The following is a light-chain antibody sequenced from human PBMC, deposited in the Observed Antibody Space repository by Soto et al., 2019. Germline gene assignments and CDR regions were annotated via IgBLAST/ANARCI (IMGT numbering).Light chain of an antibody. CDR3: QVYDSTSDHQV. CDR2: YDN. V-gene: IGLV3-21*04. J-gene: IGLJ3*02. CDR1: NIGRKS. Sequence: SSELTQPPSVSVAPGKTATITCGGDNIGRKSVHWYQEKPGQAPVLVIYYDNDRPSGIPERFSGSNSGNTATLTISRVEAGDEADYYCQVYDSTSDHQVFGGGTKLTVL.